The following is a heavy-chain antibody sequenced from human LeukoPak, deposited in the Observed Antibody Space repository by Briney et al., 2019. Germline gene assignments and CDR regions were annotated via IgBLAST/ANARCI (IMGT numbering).Heavy chain of an antibody. CDR1: GFTFSSYA. Sequence: GGSLRLSCAASGFTFSSYAMSWVRQAPGKGLEWVSAISGSGGSTFYADSVKGRFTISRDNSKNTLYLQMNSLRAEDTAVYYCACRPLNTAMVAFDYWGQGTLVTVSS. J-gene: IGHJ4*02. CDR3: ACRPLNTAMVAFDY. D-gene: IGHD5-18*01. CDR2: ISGSGGST. V-gene: IGHV3-23*01.